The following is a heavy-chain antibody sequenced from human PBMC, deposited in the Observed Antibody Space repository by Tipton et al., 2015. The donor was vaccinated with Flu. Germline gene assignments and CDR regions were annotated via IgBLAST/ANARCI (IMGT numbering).Heavy chain of an antibody. CDR2: SVPVLGVA. CDR1: EVTFNNYA. CDR3: ARGLYFYDSTSYYPFDY. D-gene: IGHD3-22*01. J-gene: IGHJ4*02. V-gene: IGHV1-69*09. Sequence: QLVQSGAEVRKPGSSVKVSCKASEVTFNNYAITWVRQAPGQGLEWMGRSVPVLGVANYAQRFQGRVTFSADKSTTTAYMELSSLRSEDTAIYYCARGLYFYDSTSYYPFDYWGQGALVTVSS.